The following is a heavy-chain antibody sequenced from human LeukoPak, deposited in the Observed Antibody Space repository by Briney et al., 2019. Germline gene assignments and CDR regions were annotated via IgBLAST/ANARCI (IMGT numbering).Heavy chain of an antibody. CDR2: ISAYNGNT. CDR3: ARDLYYYDSSGYFGTDY. CDR1: GYTFTSYG. J-gene: IGHJ4*02. Sequence: GASVKVSCKASGYTFTSYGISWVRQAPGQGLEWMGWISAYNGNTNYAQKLQGRVTMTTDTSTSTAYMELRSLRSDDTAVYYCARDLYYYDSSGYFGTDYWGQGTLVTVSS. V-gene: IGHV1-18*01. D-gene: IGHD3-22*01.